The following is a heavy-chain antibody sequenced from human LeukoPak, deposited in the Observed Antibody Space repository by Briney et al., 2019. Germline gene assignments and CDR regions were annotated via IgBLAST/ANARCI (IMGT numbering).Heavy chain of an antibody. J-gene: IGHJ3*02. V-gene: IGHV3-7*03. D-gene: IGHD2-15*01. Sequence: GGSLRLSCAASGFTFSSYWMNWARQAPGKGLEWVASINHNGNVNYYVDSVKGRFTISRDNAKNSLYLQVSNLRAEDTAVYFCARVVYCAGGICQIFAFDTWGRGTMVTVSS. CDR1: GFTFSSYW. CDR2: INHNGNVN. CDR3: ARVVYCAGGICQIFAFDT.